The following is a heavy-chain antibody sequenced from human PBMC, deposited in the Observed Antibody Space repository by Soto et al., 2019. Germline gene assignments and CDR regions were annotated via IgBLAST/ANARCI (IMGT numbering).Heavy chain of an antibody. J-gene: IGHJ3*01. CDR2: IFYAGTT. D-gene: IGHD2-8*01. CDR3: ARHGRIAKSQNGMGL. Sequence: SETLSLTCTVSGGSIIGFYWSWMRQPPGKGLEWIGYIFYAGTTLYTPSLKSRVTISVDTSTNQFSLNLSSVTAADTAVYYCARHGRIAKSQNGMGLWGQGTMVTVSS. CDR1: GGSIIGFY. V-gene: IGHV4-59*08.